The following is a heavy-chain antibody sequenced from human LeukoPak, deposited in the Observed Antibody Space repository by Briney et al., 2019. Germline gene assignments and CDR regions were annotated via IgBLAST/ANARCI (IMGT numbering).Heavy chain of an antibody. J-gene: IGHJ6*02. CDR3: ASRSGRNYYGMDV. V-gene: IGHV4-59*01. D-gene: IGHD3-10*01. CDR2: AYYSGST. CDR1: GGSISSYY. Sequence: PSETLSLTCTVSGGSISSYYWNWIRQPPGKAREWLGYAYYSGSTDYNPSLKTRLTISVDTFKAQFSLTLSSVTAADTAIYYCASRSGRNYYGMDVWGQGTTVIVSS.